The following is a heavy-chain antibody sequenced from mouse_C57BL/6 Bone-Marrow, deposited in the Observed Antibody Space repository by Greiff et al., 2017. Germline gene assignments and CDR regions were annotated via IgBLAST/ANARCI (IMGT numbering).Heavy chain of an antibody. CDR2: IDPANGNT. CDR3: ARRNDGYYYAMDY. CDR1: GFNIKNTY. D-gene: IGHD2-3*01. V-gene: IGHV14-3*01. J-gene: IGHJ4*01. Sequence: EVKLVESVTELVRPGASVKLSCTASGFNIKNTYMHWVKQRPEQGLEWIGRIDPANGNTKYAPKFQGKATITADTSSNTAYLQLSSLTSEDTAIYYCARRNDGYYYAMDYWGQGTSVTVSS.